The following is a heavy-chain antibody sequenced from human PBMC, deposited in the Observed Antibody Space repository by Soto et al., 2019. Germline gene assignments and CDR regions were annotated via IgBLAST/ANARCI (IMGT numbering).Heavy chain of an antibody. CDR2: IYYSRST. CDR1: GGSMNVYF. D-gene: IGHD2-2*02. V-gene: IGHV4-59*01. J-gene: IGHJ5*02. Sequence: SETLSLTCTASGGSMNVYFVGWIRQPPGKGLEWIGYIYYSRSTNYNPSLKSRVTISVDTSKNQFSLKVNSVTAADTAVYYCARDIPGDGPWGQGTLVTVSS. CDR3: ARDIPGDGP.